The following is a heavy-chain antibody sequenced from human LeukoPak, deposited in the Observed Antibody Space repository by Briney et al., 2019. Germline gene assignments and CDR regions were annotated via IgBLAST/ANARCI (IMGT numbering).Heavy chain of an antibody. CDR2: IYYSGST. D-gene: IGHD3-10*01. V-gene: IGHV4-61*01. J-gene: IGHJ4*02. Sequence: PSETLSLTCTVSGGSVSSGSYYWSWIRQPPGKGLEWFGYIYYSGSTNYNPSLKSRVTISVDTSKNQFSLKLSSVTAADTAVYYCARSEWFGELVYYFDYWGQGTLVTVSS. CDR3: ARSEWFGELVYYFDY. CDR1: GGSVSSGSYY.